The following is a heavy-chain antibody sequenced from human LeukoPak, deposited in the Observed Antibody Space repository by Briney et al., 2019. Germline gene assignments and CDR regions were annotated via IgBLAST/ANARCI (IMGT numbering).Heavy chain of an antibody. J-gene: IGHJ4*02. CDR2: FDPEDGET. Sequence: ASVKVSCKVSGYTLTELSMHWVRQAPGKGLEWMGGFDPEDGETIYAQKFQGRVTMTEDTSTDTAYMGLSSLRSEDTAVYYCVAYDILTGYYGAWELWGQGTLVTVSS. V-gene: IGHV1-24*01. CDR1: GYTLTELS. CDR3: VAYDILTGYYGAWEL. D-gene: IGHD3-9*01.